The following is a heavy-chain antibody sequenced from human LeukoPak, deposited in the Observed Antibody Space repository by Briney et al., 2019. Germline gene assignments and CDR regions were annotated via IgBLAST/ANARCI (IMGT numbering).Heavy chain of an antibody. Sequence: PGGSLRLSCAVSGLTFSNSWMHWVRQAPGKGLVWVSRINNDGSSTTYAGSVKGRFTISRDNAKNTLYLQMNSLRVEDTAIYYCARVYGLGRNEYDQHWGQGTLVTVPS. V-gene: IGHV3-74*01. D-gene: IGHD3-10*01. CDR1: GLTFSNSW. CDR2: INNDGSST. J-gene: IGHJ1*01. CDR3: ARVYGLGRNEYDQH.